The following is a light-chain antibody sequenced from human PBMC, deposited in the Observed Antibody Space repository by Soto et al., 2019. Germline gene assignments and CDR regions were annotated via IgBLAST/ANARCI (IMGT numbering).Light chain of an antibody. J-gene: IGLJ2*01. CDR3: CSYAGSSTSVV. Sequence: QSALTQPASVSGSPGQSITISCTGTSSDVGSYNLVSWYQQHPDKAPKLMIYEGSKRPSGVSNRFSGPKSGNTASLTISGLQAEDEADYYCCSYAGSSTSVVFGGGTKLTVL. CDR2: EGS. CDR1: SSDVGSYNL. V-gene: IGLV2-23*01.